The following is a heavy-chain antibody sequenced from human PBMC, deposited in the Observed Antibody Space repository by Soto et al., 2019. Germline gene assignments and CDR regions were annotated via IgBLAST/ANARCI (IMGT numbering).Heavy chain of an antibody. CDR2: ISYDGSNK. CDR3: AKDSRVVALDY. CDR1: GFTFSSYW. D-gene: IGHD2-15*01. J-gene: IGHJ4*02. V-gene: IGHV3-30*18. Sequence: PGGSLRLSCAASGFTFSSYWMHWVRQAPGKGLEWVAVISYDGSNKYYADSVKGRFTISRDNSKNTLYLQMNSLRTEDTAVYYCAKDSRVVALDYWGQGTLVTVSS.